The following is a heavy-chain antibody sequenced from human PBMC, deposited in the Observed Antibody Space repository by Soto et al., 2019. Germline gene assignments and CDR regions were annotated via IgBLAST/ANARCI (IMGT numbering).Heavy chain of an antibody. CDR2: INAGNGNT. CDR3: ARVRHYYDSSGYSFEY. J-gene: IGHJ4*02. V-gene: IGHV1-3*01. Sequence: ASVKVSCKASGYTFTSYAMHWVREAPGQRLEWMGWINAGNGNTKYSQKFQGRVTITRDTSASTAYMELSSLRSEDTAVYYCARVRHYYDSSGYSFEYWGQGTLVTVSS. D-gene: IGHD3-22*01. CDR1: GYTFTSYA.